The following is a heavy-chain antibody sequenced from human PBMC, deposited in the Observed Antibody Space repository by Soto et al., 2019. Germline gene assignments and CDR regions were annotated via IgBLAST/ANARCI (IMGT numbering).Heavy chain of an antibody. CDR3: ATVHAILGYCSGGSCYAFDY. CDR2: FDPGDGNT. CDR1: GYTFTSCA. D-gene: IGHD2-15*01. Sequence: GASVKVSCKASGYTFTSCAMHWVRQAPGQRLEWMGGFDPGDGNTNYAQKFQGRVTMTEDTSTDTAYMELSSLRSEDTAVYYCATVHAILGYCSGGSCYAFDYWGQGTLVTVSS. J-gene: IGHJ4*02. V-gene: IGHV1-24*01.